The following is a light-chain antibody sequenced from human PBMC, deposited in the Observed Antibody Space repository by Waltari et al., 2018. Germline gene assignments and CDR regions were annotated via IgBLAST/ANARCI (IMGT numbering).Light chain of an antibody. CDR1: SSNIGTNY. Sequence: QSVLSQPPSASGTPGQRATISCSGSSSNIGTNYVYWYQQLPGTAPKLLIYSNNQRPSGVPDRFSGSNSGTSASLAINGLRSEDEADYYCATWDDSLRMVFGGGTELTVL. CDR2: SNN. J-gene: IGLJ3*02. CDR3: ATWDDSLRMV. V-gene: IGLV1-47*01.